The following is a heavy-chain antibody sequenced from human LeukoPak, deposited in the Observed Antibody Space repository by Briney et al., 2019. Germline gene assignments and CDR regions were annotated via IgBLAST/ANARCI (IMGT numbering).Heavy chain of an antibody. D-gene: IGHD5-12*01. CDR1: GFAFGKYD. J-gene: IGHJ4*02. V-gene: IGHV3-23*01. Sequence: GGSLRLSCAASGFAFGKYDMSWVRQAPGKGLEWVSFISGGGINTYYAASVKGRFTISWDTSKNTLFLQMSSLRGDDTAVYYCVKAIAPTTRPFDAWGQGTPVTVSS. CDR2: ISGGGINT. CDR3: VKAIAPTTRPFDA.